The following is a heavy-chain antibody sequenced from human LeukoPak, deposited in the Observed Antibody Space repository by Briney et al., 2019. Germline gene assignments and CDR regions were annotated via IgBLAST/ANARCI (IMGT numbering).Heavy chain of an antibody. CDR1: GFTFSDYY. CDR2: ISSSGSTI. CDR3: ARDGVLRYFDYYYYYMDV. Sequence: KPGGSLRLSCAASGFTFSDYYMSWIRQAPGKGLEWVSYISSSGSTIYYADSVKGRFTISRDNAKNSLYLQMNSLRAEDTAVYYCARDGVLRYFDYYYYYMDVWGKGTTVTISS. D-gene: IGHD3-9*01. V-gene: IGHV3-11*01. J-gene: IGHJ6*03.